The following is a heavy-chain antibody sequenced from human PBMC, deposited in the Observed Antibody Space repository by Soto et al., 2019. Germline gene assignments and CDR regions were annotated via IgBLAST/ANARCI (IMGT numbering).Heavy chain of an antibody. Sequence: GGSLRLSCAASGFTFSSYAMSWVRQAPGKGLEWVSAISGSGGSTYYADSVKGRFTISRDNSKNTLYLQMNSLRAEDTAVYYCATLEDIYSSGWQGIDYWGQGTLVTVSS. J-gene: IGHJ4*02. CDR2: ISGSGGST. D-gene: IGHD6-19*01. CDR1: GFTFSSYA. V-gene: IGHV3-23*01. CDR3: ATLEDIYSSGWQGIDY.